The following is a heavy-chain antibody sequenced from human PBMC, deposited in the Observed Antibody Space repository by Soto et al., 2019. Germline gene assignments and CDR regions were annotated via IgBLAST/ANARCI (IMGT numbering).Heavy chain of an antibody. CDR2: IRDRGGSA. CDR1: GFTFSTYS. J-gene: IGHJ3*02. V-gene: IGHV3-23*01. CDR3: ARVKAQILSSGWYGGDDI. D-gene: IGHD6-19*01. Sequence: EVQLLESGGGLVQPGGSLRLSCAASGFTFSTYSMTWVRQAPGKGLEWVSTIRDRGGSAHYADSVRGRFTISRDNSKNTLFLQMNSLRAEDTAVYYCARVKAQILSSGWYGGDDIWGQGTVVTVSS.